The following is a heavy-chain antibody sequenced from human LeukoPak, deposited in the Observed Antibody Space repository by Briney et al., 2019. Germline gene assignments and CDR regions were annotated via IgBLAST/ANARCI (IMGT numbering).Heavy chain of an antibody. CDR3: AKDWGLVHSAFDI. J-gene: IGHJ3*02. D-gene: IGHD6-19*01. CDR1: GFTFSSYA. CDR2: IRYDGSNK. V-gene: IGHV3-30*02. Sequence: GGSLRLSCAASGFTFSSYAMSWVRQAPGKGLEWVAFIRYDGSNKYYADSVKGRFTISRDNSKNTLYLQMNSLRAEDTAVYYCAKDWGLVHSAFDIWGQGTMVTVSS.